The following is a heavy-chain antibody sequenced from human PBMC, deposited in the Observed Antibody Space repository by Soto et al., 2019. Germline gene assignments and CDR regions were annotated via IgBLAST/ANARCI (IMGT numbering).Heavy chain of an antibody. CDR3: ARGGGGNCGGDCYSWVRYYYYYGMDV. V-gene: IGHV4-61*01. D-gene: IGHD2-21*02. CDR2: IYYSGST. CDR1: GGSVSSGSYY. J-gene: IGHJ6*02. Sequence: KPSETLSLTCTVSGGSVSSGSYYWSWIRQPPGKGLEWIGYIYYSGSTNYNPSLKSRVTISVDTSKNQFSLKLSSVTAADTAVYYCARGGGGNCGGDCYSWVRYYYYYGMDVWGQGTTVTVSS.